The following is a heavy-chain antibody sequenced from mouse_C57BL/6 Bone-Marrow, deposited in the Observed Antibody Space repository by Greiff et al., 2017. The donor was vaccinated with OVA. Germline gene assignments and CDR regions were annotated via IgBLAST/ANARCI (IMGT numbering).Heavy chain of an antibody. V-gene: IGHV1-72*01. CDR3: ARGATVPHYFDY. CDR1: GYTFTSYW. D-gene: IGHD1-1*01. J-gene: IGHJ2*01. CDR2: IDPNSGGT. Sequence: VHLVESGAELVKPGASVKLSCKASGYTFTSYWMHWVKQRPGRGLEWIGRIDPNSGGTKYNEKFKSKATLTVDKPSSTAYMQLSSLTSEDSAVYYCARGATVPHYFDYWGQGTTLTVSS.